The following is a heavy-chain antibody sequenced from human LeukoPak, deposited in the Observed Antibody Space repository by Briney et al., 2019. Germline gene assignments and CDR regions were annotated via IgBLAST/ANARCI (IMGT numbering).Heavy chain of an antibody. CDR2: ISYDGSNK. CDR3: ARDYGDYVGYFDY. Sequence: SGGSLRLSCAASGFTFSSYAMHWVRQAPGKGLEWVAVISYDGSNKYYADSVKGRFTISRDNSKNTLYLQMNSLRAEDTAVYYCARDYGDYVGYFDYWGQGTLVTVSS. D-gene: IGHD4-17*01. J-gene: IGHJ4*02. V-gene: IGHV3-30-3*01. CDR1: GFTFSSYA.